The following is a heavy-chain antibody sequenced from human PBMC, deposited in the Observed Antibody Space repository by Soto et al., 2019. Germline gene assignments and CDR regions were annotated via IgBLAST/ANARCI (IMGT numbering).Heavy chain of an antibody. CDR1: GFTFSSYG. J-gene: IGHJ6*02. D-gene: IGHD3-3*01. V-gene: IGHV3-30*18. Sequence: GGSLRLSCAASGFTFSSYGMHWVRQAPGKGLEWVAVISYDGSNKYYADSVKGRFTISRDNSKNTLYLQMNSLRAEDTAVYYCAKEQGGDFWSGYPGGMDVWGQGTTVTVSS. CDR2: ISYDGSNK. CDR3: AKEQGGDFWSGYPGGMDV.